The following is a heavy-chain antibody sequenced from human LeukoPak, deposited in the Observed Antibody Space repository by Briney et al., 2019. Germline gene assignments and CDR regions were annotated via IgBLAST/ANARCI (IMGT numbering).Heavy chain of an antibody. J-gene: IGHJ4*02. V-gene: IGHV3-30-3*01. CDR1: GFTFDDYA. CDR2: ISYDGSNK. CDR3: ARDFMVRGVPFDY. D-gene: IGHD3-10*01. Sequence: GGSLRLSCAASGFTFDDYAMHWVRQAPGKGLEWVAVISYDGSNKYYADSVKGRFTISRDNSKNTLYLQMNSLRAEDTAVYYCARDFMVRGVPFDYWGQGTLVTVSS.